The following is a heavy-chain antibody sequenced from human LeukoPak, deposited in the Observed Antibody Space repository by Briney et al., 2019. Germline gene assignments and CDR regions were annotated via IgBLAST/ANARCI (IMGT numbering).Heavy chain of an antibody. CDR2: ISYDGSNK. CDR1: GFTFSSYA. D-gene: IGHD6-13*01. V-gene: IGHV3-30-3*01. Sequence: PGGSLRLSCAASGFTFSSYAMDWVRQAPGKGLEWVAVISYDGSNKYYADSVKGRFTISRDNSKNTLYLQMNSLRAEDTAVYYCARGLHQGVQQQLTPFDYWGQGTLVTVSS. CDR3: ARGLHQGVQQQLTPFDY. J-gene: IGHJ4*02.